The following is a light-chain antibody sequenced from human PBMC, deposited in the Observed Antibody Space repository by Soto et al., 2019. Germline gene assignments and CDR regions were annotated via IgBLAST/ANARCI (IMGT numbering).Light chain of an antibody. CDR1: QSVSSY. CDR3: QQRSNWPWT. J-gene: IGKJ1*01. Sequence: EIVLRQSPATLSLSPGERATLSCRASQSVSSYLAWYQQKPGQAPRLLIDDASNRATGIPARFSGSGSGTDFPLTISSLEPEDVAVYYCQQRSNWPWTFGQGTKVDIK. CDR2: DAS. V-gene: IGKV3-11*01.